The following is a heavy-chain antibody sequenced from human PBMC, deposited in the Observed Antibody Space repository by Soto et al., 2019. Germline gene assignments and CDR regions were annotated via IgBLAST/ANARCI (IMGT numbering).Heavy chain of an antibody. V-gene: IGHV4-30-4*01. J-gene: IGHJ3*02. D-gene: IGHD2-15*01. Sequence: PSETLSLTCTVSGGSISIGDYYWSWVRQPPGKDLEYIGYIYYTGSTYYNPSLKSRVTISVDTSKNQFSLKLSSVTAADTAVYYCAREEGYCSGGSCYPDAFDIWGQGTMVTVSS. CDR2: IYYTGST. CDR3: AREEGYCSGGSCYPDAFDI. CDR1: GGSISIGDYY.